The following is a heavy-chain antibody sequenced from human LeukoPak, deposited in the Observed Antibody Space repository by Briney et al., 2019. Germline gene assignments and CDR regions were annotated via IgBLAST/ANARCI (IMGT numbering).Heavy chain of an antibody. Sequence: SVKVSCKASGYTFTSYDINWVRQATGQGLEWMGGIIPIFGTANYAQKFQGRVTITADESTSTAYMELSSLRSEDTAVYYCARRSEAFDIWGQGTMVTVSS. CDR3: ARRSEAFDI. J-gene: IGHJ3*02. CDR1: GYTFTSYD. CDR2: IIPIFGTA. V-gene: IGHV1-69*13.